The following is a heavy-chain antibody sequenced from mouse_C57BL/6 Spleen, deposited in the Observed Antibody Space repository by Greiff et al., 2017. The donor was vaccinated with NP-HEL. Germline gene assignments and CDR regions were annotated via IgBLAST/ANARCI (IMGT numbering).Heavy chain of an antibody. D-gene: IGHD2-1*01. CDR3: TRDYGNYEGFAY. J-gene: IGHJ3*01. CDR1: GFNIKDYS. V-gene: IGHV14-1*01. CDR2: IDPEDGDT. Sequence: VQLQQSGAELVRPGASVKLSCTASGFNIKDYSMPWVKQRPEQGLEWIGRIDPEDGDTEYAPKFQGKATMTADPSSNTAYLQLSSLTSEDTAVYYCTRDYGNYEGFAYWGQGTLVTVSA.